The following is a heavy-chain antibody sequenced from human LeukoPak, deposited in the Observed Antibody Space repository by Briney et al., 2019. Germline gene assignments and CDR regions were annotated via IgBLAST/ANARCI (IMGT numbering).Heavy chain of an antibody. V-gene: IGHV3-43D*03. J-gene: IGHJ4*02. CDR3: AKSRAKTYYYGSGSYSFDY. CDR1: GFTFDDYA. D-gene: IGHD3-10*01. CDR2: ISWDGGST. Sequence: GGSLRLSCAASGFTFDDYAMHWVRQAPGKDLEWVSLISWDGGSTYYADSVKGRFTISRDNSKNSLYLQMNSLRAEDTALYYCAKSRAKTYYYGSGSYSFDYWGQGTLVTVSS.